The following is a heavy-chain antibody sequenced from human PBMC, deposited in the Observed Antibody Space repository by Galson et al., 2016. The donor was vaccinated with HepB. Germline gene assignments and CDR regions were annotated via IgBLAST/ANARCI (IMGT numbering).Heavy chain of an antibody. D-gene: IGHD4-17*01. CDR2: IYTGGYT. Sequence: SLRLSCAATGFTISSNFLSWVRQAPGKGLEWVSVIYTGGYTYYADSVEGRFTISRHHSKNTLYLEMNNLRREDTAVYYCAGGPAFNGDHAFGYYGLDVWGPGTTVTVSS. V-gene: IGHV3-53*04. CDR1: GFTISSNF. CDR3: AGGPAFNGDHAFGYYGLDV. J-gene: IGHJ6*02.